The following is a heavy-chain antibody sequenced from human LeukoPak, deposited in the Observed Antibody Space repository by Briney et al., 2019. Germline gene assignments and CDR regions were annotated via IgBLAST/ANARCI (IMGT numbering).Heavy chain of an antibody. J-gene: IGHJ4*02. CDR2: ISAYNGNT. CDR1: GYTFTSYG. Sequence: GASVRVSCKASGYTFTSYGISWVRQAPGQGLEWMGWISAYNGNTNYAQKLQGRVTMTTDTSTSTAYMELRSLRSDDTAVYYCARDLTYYYDSSGYYSYYFDYWGQGTLVTVSS. D-gene: IGHD3-22*01. CDR3: ARDLTYYYDSSGYYSYYFDY. V-gene: IGHV1-18*01.